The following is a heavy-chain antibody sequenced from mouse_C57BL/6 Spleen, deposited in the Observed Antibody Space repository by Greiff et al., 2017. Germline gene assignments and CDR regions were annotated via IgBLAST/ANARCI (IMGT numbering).Heavy chain of an antibody. CDR1: GYTFTSYW. D-gene: IGHD1-1*01. V-gene: IGHV1-69*01. CDR3: SSYGYVDV. Sequence: QVQLQQPGAELVMPGASVKLSCKASGYTFTSYWMPWVKQRPGQGLEWIGEIDPSDSYTTYNQKFKGKSTLTVDKSSSTAYMQRIILTYEIAAVYYCSSYGYVDVWGTGTTGTVSS. CDR2: IDPSDSYT. J-gene: IGHJ1*03.